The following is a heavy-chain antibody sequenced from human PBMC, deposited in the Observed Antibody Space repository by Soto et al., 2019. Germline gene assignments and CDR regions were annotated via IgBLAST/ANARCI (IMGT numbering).Heavy chain of an antibody. V-gene: IGHV3-23*01. J-gene: IGHJ4*02. D-gene: IGHD3-10*01. CDR1: GFIFSSYA. CDR2: ISGSGGST. CDR3: AKTPALPWSWEFPPLDY. Sequence: PGGSLRLSCAASGFIFSSYAMSWVRQAPGKGLEWVSAISGSGGSTYYADSVKGRFTISRDNSKNTLYLQMNSLRAEDTAVYYCAKTPALPWSWEFPPLDYWGQGTLVTVSS.